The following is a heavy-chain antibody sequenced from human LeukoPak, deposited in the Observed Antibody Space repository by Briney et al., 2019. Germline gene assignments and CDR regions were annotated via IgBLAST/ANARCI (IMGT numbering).Heavy chain of an antibody. J-gene: IGHJ4*02. D-gene: IGHD6-19*01. V-gene: IGHV3-23*01. CDR3: AKDEGQWLVKGRYHFDY. Sequence: GGSLRLSCAASGFTFSSYAMSWVRQAPGKGLEWVSAISGSGGRTYYADSVKGRFTISRDNSKNALYLQMNSLRAEDTAVYYCAKDEGQWLVKGRYHFDYWGQGTLVTVSS. CDR1: GFTFSSYA. CDR2: ISGSGGRT.